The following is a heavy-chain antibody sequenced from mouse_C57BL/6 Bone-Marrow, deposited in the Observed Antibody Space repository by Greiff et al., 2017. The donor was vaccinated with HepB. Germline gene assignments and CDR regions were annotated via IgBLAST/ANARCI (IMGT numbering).Heavy chain of an antibody. D-gene: IGHD2-5*01. CDR1: GFTFSDYG. CDR2: ISRGSSTI. CDR3: APDYSNYPYYYAMDY. Sequence: EVQLVESGGGLVKPGGSLKLSCAASGFTFSDYGMHWVRQAPEKGLEWVAYISRGSSTIYYADTVKGRFTISRDNAKNTLFLQMTSLRSEDTAMYYCAPDYSNYPYYYAMDYWGQGTSVTVSS. V-gene: IGHV5-17*01. J-gene: IGHJ4*01.